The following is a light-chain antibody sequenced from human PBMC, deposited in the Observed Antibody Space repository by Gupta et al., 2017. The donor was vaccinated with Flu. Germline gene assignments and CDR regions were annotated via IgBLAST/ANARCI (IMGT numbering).Light chain of an antibody. CDR3: QQYETYPRT. V-gene: IGKV1-17*01. J-gene: IGKJ1*01. CDR2: ASS. CDR1: QDIRDR. Sequence: TQITHSTSSRSAAEGDRVTLTCRAGQDIRDRLAWYQQKPGKAPKRLIYASSSRASGVPSRFSGSGSGTEFTLTINRLKPEDFATYFCQQYETYPRTFGQGTKVEV.